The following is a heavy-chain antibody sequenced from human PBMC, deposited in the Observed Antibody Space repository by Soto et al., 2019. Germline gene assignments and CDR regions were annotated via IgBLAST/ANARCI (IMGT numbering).Heavy chain of an antibody. D-gene: IGHD1-7*01. CDR1: GFTFSSYS. J-gene: IGHJ3*01. CDR3: ATCIHVNWNYYAFHL. Sequence: ESGGGLVQPGGSLRLSCAASGFTFSSYSMSWVRQAPGKGLEWVSHITAVGGTTYYADSVKGRFTISRDSSRNTLYLQMNSLRAEDTALYYCATCIHVNWNYYAFHLWGQGTMVTVS. V-gene: IGHV3-23*01. CDR2: ITAVGGTT.